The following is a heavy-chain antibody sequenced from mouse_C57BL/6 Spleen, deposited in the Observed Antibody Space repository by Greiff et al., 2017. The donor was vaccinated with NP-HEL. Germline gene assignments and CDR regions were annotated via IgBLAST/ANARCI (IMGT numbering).Heavy chain of an antibody. Sequence: QVQLQQPGAELVKPGASVKMSCKASGYTFTSYWITWVKQRPGQGLEWIGDIYPGSGSTNYNEKFKSKATLTVDTSSSTAYMQLSSLTSEDSAVYYCASPYYDYDESYWYFDVWGTGTTVTVSS. CDR2: IYPGSGST. D-gene: IGHD2-4*01. J-gene: IGHJ1*03. CDR1: GYTFTSYW. V-gene: IGHV1-55*01. CDR3: ASPYYDYDESYWYFDV.